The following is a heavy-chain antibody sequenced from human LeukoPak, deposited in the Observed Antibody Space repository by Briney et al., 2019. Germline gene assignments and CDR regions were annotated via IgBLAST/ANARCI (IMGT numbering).Heavy chain of an antibody. Sequence: ASVKVSCKASGYTFTSYYMHWVRQAPGQGLEWMGIINPSGGSTSYAQKFQGRVTMTRDMSTSTVYMELSSLRAEDTAVYYCARRHCSGGSCYPVDYWGQGTLVTVSS. V-gene: IGHV1-46*01. CDR3: ARRHCSGGSCYPVDY. CDR2: INPSGGST. CDR1: GYTFTSYY. D-gene: IGHD2-15*01. J-gene: IGHJ4*02.